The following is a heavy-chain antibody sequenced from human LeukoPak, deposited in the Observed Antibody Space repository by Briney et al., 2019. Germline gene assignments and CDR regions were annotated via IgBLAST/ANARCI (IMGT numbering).Heavy chain of an antibody. Sequence: SETLSLTCTVPGGSISSSSYYWGWIRQPPGKGLEWIGSIYYSGSTYYNPSLKSRVTISVDTSKNQFSLKLSSVTAADTAVYYCARHETGTASFDSWGQGIVVTVSS. CDR2: IYYSGST. D-gene: IGHD1-1*01. V-gene: IGHV4-39*01. J-gene: IGHJ4*02. CDR1: GGSISSSSYY. CDR3: ARHETGTASFDS.